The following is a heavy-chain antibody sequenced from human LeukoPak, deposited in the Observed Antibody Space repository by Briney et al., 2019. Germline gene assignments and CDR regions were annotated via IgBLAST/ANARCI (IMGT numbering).Heavy chain of an antibody. CDR1: GGSICISGYF. D-gene: IGHD1-1*01. Sequence: SEPLSLTRTVSGGSICISGYFWAWIRQPPGKGQEWVGRFFYPRPTYYNPSLKSRVSISVDTSKNQFSLKLTSLTAADTALYSCARDSMRIQTGTTPWGQGTLVTVSS. J-gene: IGHJ5*02. V-gene: IGHV4-39*07. CDR3: ARDSMRIQTGTTP. CDR2: FFYPRPT.